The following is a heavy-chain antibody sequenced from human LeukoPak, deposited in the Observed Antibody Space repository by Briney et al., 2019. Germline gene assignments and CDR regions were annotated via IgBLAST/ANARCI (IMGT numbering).Heavy chain of an antibody. J-gene: IGHJ4*02. D-gene: IGHD1-14*01. V-gene: IGHV3-33*01. CDR1: GFTFGGYG. CDR3: TRYNNDHFDY. Sequence: GGSLRLSCAGSGFTFGGYGMHWFRQTPGKGLEWVAVIAYDGSRAFYADSVKGRFTISRDNSKNTMSVQMDDLRAEDTAVYYCTRYNNDHFDYWGQGTLVSVSS. CDR2: IAYDGSRA.